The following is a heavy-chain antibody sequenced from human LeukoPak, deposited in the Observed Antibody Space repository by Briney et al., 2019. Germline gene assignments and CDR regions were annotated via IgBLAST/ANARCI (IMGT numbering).Heavy chain of an antibody. CDR2: TYYRSKWYN. CDR3: ARDEWEPAVFDY. Sequence: SQTLSLTCAISGDSVSTNIASWNWLRQSPSRGLEWLGRTYYRSKWYNDYAVSVKSRITINPDTSKNQFSLQLNSVTPEDTAVYYCARDEWEPAVFDYWGQGTLVTVSS. D-gene: IGHD1-26*01. V-gene: IGHV6-1*01. J-gene: IGHJ4*02. CDR1: GDSVSTNIAS.